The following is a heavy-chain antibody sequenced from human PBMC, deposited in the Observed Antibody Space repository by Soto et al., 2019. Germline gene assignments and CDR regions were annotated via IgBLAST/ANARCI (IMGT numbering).Heavy chain of an antibody. CDR2: ISGGGSNT. CDR1: GFTFSSYA. V-gene: IGHV3-23*01. D-gene: IGHD6-19*01. J-gene: IGHJ4*02. CDR3: AKDTEARIAVAGDIFDY. Sequence: GGSLRLSCAASGFTFSSYAMSWVRQAPGKGLEWVSGISGGGSNTYYADSVKGRFTISRDNSKTTMYLQMNSLRAEDTAVYYCAKDTEARIAVAGDIFDYWGQGTLVTVSS.